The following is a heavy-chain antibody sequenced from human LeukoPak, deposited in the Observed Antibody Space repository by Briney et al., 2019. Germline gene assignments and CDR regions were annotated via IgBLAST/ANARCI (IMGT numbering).Heavy chain of an antibody. CDR3: ARAPSGSYYYYYYMDV. J-gene: IGHJ6*03. CDR2: IIPIFGTA. Sequence: ASAKVSCKASGGTFSSYAISWVRQAPGQGLEWMGGIIPIFGTANYAQKFQGRVTITRTTSISTAYMELSSLRSEDTAVYYCARAPSGSYYYYYYMDVWGKGTTVTVSS. CDR1: GGTFSSYA. D-gene: IGHD1-26*01. V-gene: IGHV1-69*05.